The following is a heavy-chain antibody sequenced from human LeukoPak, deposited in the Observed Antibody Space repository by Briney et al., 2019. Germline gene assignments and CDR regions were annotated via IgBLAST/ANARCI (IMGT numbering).Heavy chain of an antibody. J-gene: IGHJ4*02. CDR1: GYTLTELS. D-gene: IGHD1-7*01. CDR2: FDPEDGET. V-gene: IGHV1-24*01. CDR3: ATSYNWNYPFDY. Sequence: ASVKVSCKVSGYTLTELSMHWARQAPGKGLEWMGGFDPEDGETIYAQKFQGRVTMTEDTSTDTAYMELSSLRSEDTAVYYCATSYNWNYPFDYWGQGTLVTVSS.